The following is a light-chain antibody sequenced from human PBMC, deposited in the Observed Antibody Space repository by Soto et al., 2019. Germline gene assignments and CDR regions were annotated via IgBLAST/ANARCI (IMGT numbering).Light chain of an antibody. CDR3: QQRSNWPPIT. Sequence: EIVLTQSPATVSLSPGERATLSCRASQSVSSYLAWYQQKPGQAPRLLIYDASNRATGIPVRFSGSGSGTDFTLTISRLEPEDSAVYYCQQRSNWPPITFGQGTRLEIK. CDR2: DAS. CDR1: QSVSSY. V-gene: IGKV3-11*01. J-gene: IGKJ5*01.